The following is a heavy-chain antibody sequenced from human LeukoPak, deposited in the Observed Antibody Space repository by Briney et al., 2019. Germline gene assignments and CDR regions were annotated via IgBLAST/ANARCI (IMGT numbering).Heavy chain of an antibody. J-gene: IGHJ2*01. CDR3: ARSPRWFFDL. CDR2: IYHVGNT. Sequence: SETLSLTCDVSGYSITSGYFWGWIRQPPGNGLEWIGSIYHVGNTFYNPSFKSRVTISLDTSKNHFSLKLASVTAADTAVYYCARSPRWFFDLWGRGTLITVSP. CDR1: GYSITSGYF. V-gene: IGHV4-38-2*01.